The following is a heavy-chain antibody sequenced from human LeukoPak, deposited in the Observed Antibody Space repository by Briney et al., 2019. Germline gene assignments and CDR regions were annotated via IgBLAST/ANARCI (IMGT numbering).Heavy chain of an antibody. V-gene: IGHV1-2*02. CDR1: GYTFTGYY. CDR3: ARNIWFGESSDAFDI. CDR2: INPNSGGT. Sequence: ASVRVSCKASGYTFTGYYLHWVRQAPGQGLEWMGWINPNSGGTNYAQKFQGRVTMTRDTSISTGYMELSRLRSDDTAVYYCARNIWFGESSDAFDIWGQGTMVTVSS. D-gene: IGHD3-10*01. J-gene: IGHJ3*02.